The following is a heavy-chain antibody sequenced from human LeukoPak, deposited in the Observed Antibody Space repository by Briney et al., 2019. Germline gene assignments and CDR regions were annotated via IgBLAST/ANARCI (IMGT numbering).Heavy chain of an antibody. CDR1: GYTFTDYF. CDR3: ARGGGPRIAYYGSGRHFDY. D-gene: IGHD3-10*01. CDR2: INPNSGGT. V-gene: IGHV1-2*02. J-gene: IGHJ4*02. Sequence: GASVKVSCKASGYTFTDYFIHWVRQAPGQGLEWMGWINPNSGGTKYAQKFQGRVTMTRDTSISTAYMELSRLRSDDTAVYYCARGGGPRIAYYGSGRHFDYWGQGTLVTVSS.